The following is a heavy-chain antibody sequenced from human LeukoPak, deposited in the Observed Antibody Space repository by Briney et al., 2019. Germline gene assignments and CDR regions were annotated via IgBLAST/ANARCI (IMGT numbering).Heavy chain of an antibody. CDR2: INPSGGST. CDR3: AVSLPKPPYSSGWYTFGDFDY. D-gene: IGHD6-19*01. Sequence: GASVKVSCKASGYTFTSYYMHWVRQAPGQGLEWMGIINPSGGSTSYAQKFQGRVTMTRDTSTSTVYMELSSLRSEDTAVYYCAVSLPKPPYSSGWYTFGDFDYWGQGTLVTVSS. J-gene: IGHJ4*02. CDR1: GYTFTSYY. V-gene: IGHV1-46*01.